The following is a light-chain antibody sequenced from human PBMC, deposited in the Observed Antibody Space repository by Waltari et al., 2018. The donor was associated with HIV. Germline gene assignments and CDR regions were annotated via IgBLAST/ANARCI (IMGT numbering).Light chain of an antibody. CDR1: SGDVGGYNF. Sequence: SALTQPASVSGSPGQSITISCSGTSGDVGGYNFVSWYQKHPGKAPKHIIYNVSSRPSVVSVRFSGSRSANAAALTISGVQVEDEADYFCSSYTSSGPRYVLFGGGTRLTVL. CDR2: NVS. J-gene: IGLJ2*01. V-gene: IGLV2-14*03. CDR3: SSYTSSGPRYVL.